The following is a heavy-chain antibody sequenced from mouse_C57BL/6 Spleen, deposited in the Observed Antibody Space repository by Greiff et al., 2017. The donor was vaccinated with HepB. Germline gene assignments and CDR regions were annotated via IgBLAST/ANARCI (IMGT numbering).Heavy chain of an antibody. J-gene: IGHJ4*01. CDR1: GYSITSGYY. Sequence: EVKLVESGPGLVKPSQSLSLTCSVTGYSITSGYYWNWIRQFPGNKLEWMGYISYDGSNNYNPSLKNRISITRDTSKNQFFLKLNSVTTEETATYYCARGVRAMDYWGQGTSVTVSS. D-gene: IGHD2-14*01. CDR2: ISYDGSN. V-gene: IGHV3-6*01. CDR3: ARGVRAMDY.